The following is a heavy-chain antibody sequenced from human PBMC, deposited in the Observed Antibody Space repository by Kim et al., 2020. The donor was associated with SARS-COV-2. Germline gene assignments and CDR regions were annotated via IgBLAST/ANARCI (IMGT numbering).Heavy chain of an antibody. CDR3: ARDQGSSSSGDYYYYGMDV. J-gene: IGHJ6*02. V-gene: IGHV4-39*07. Sequence: SRVTISVDTSKNQFSLKLSSVTAADTAVYYCARDQGSSSSGDYYYYGMDVWGQGTTVTVSS. D-gene: IGHD6-6*01.